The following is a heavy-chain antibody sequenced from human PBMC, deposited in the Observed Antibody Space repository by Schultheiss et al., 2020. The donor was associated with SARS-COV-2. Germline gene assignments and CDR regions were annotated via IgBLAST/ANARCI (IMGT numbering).Heavy chain of an antibody. CDR2: IYSGGST. Sequence: GGSLRLSCAASGFTFSSYAMHWVRQAPGKGLEWVSVIYSGGSTYYADSVKGRFTISRDNSKNTLYLQMNSLRAEDTAVYYCTTGGLYQLQWGNYYYYMDVWGKGTTVTVAS. CDR1: GFTFSSYA. J-gene: IGHJ6*03. D-gene: IGHD2-2*01. V-gene: IGHV3-66*01. CDR3: TTGGLYQLQWGNYYYYMDV.